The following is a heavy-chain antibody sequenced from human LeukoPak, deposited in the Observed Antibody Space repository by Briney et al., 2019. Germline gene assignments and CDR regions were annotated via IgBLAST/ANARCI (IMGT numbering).Heavy chain of an antibody. CDR1: GFTFSSYA. CDR2: VSYDGSNK. Sequence: GGSLRLSCAASGFTFSSYAMHWVRQAPGKGLEWVAVVSYDGSNKYYADSVKGRFTISRDNSKNTLYLQMNSLRAEDTAVYNCAVGTHCGGDCSAYWGQGTLVTVSS. CDR3: AVGTHCGGDCSAY. J-gene: IGHJ4*02. D-gene: IGHD2-21*01. V-gene: IGHV3-30-3*01.